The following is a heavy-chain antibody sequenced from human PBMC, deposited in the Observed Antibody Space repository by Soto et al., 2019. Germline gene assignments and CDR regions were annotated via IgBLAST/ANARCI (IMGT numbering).Heavy chain of an antibody. J-gene: IGHJ4*02. CDR1: GFTFNRYV. Sequence: QVQLVESGGGVVQPGRSLRLSCAASGFTFNRYVMNWVRQGPGKGLEWVAAISYDGTTDFYVDSVKGRFTIFRDNSDSTLFLAMNRLTSEDTGVYYCVRDGFWGKAVDDSWGQGTLVTVSS. CDR3: VRDGFWGKAVDDS. CDR2: ISYDGTTD. V-gene: IGHV3-30*03. D-gene: IGHD3-16*01.